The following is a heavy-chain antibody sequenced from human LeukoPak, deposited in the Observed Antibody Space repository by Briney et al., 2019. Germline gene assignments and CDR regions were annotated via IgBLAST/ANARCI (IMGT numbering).Heavy chain of an antibody. CDR3: ARGAGYNYPYYFDY. CDR1: GFTVSGNY. CDR2: IYGGGNI. D-gene: IGHD5-24*01. V-gene: IGHV3-53*01. J-gene: IGHJ4*02. Sequence: GGSLRLSCAASGFTVSGNYVNWVRQAPGKGLEWVSVIYGGGNIYYADSVKGRFTISRDNSKNTLYLQMNSLGAEDTAVYYCARGAGYNYPYYFDYWGQGTLVTVSS.